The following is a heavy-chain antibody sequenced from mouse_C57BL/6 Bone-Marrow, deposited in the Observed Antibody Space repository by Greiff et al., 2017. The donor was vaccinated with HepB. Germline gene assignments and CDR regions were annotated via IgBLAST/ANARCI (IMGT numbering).Heavy chain of an antibody. CDR3: AREDYDDDGPYYYAMDY. V-gene: IGHV1-81*01. CDR2: IYPRSGNT. D-gene: IGHD2-4*01. CDR1: GYTFTSYG. J-gene: IGHJ4*01. Sequence: QVQLQPSGAELARPGASVKLSCKASGYTFTSYGISWVKQRTGQGLEWIGEIYPRSGNTYYNEKFKGKATLTADKSSSPAYTELRSLTSEDSAVYFGAREDYDDDGPYYYAMDYWGQGTSVTVSS.